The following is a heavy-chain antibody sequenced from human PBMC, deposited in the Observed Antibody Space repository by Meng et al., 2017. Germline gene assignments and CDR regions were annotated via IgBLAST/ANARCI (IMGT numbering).Heavy chain of an antibody. CDR3: ARDLSSSWYNLYYYYGMDV. V-gene: IGHV4-34*01. Sequence: SETLSLTCAVYGGSFSGYYWSWIRQPPGKGLEWIGEINHSGSTNYNPSLKSRVTISVDTSKNQFSLKLSSVTAADTAVYYCARDLSSSWYNLYYYYGMDVWGQGTTVTVSS. CDR2: INHSGST. J-gene: IGHJ6*02. D-gene: IGHD6-13*01. CDR1: GGSFSGYY.